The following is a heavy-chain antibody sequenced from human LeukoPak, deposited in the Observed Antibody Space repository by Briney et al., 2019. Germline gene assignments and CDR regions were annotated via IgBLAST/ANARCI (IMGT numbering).Heavy chain of an antibody. V-gene: IGHV3-7*01. CDR3: AREGWLQIYYYYYYMDV. J-gene: IGHJ6*03. CDR1: GFTFSSYW. D-gene: IGHD5-24*01. CDR2: IKQDGSEK. Sequence: GGSLRLSCAASGFTFSSYWMSWVRQAPGKGLEWVANIKQDGSEKYYVDSVKGRFTISRDNAKNSLYLQMNSLRAEDTAVYYCAREGWLQIYYYYYYMDVWGKGTTVTVSS.